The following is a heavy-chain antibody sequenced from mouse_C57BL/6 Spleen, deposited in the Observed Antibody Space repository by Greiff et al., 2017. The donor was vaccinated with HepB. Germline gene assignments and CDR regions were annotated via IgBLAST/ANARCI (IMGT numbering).Heavy chain of an antibody. CDR1: GYTFTSYW. CDR3: ARQTTGGFAY. J-gene: IGHJ3*01. CDR2: IYPSDSET. V-gene: IGHV1-61*01. Sequence: VKLQESGAELVRPGSSVKLSCKASGYTFTSYWMDWVKQRPGQGLEWIGNIYPSDSETHYNQKFKDKATLTVDKSSSTAYMQLSSLTSEDSAVYYCARQTTGGFAYWGQGTLVTVSA.